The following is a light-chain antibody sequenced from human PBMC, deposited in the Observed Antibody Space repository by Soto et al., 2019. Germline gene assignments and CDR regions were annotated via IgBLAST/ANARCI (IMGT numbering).Light chain of an antibody. V-gene: IGKV4-1*01. CDR2: CAS. CDR1: QSMFSRSNNNIY. J-gene: IGKJ4*01. Sequence: AAINCRSSQSMFSRSNNNIYLAWFQQKPGQPPKLLIYCASTRASGIPDRFSGSGSVTDFTLTISRLEAEDFLVYFCPQYGNLPQTFGERTNV. CDR3: PQYGNLPQT.